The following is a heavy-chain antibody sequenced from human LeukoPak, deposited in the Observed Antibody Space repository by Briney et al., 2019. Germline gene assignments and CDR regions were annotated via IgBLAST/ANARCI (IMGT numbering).Heavy chain of an antibody. V-gene: IGHV3-23*01. Sequence: GGSLRLSCAASGFTFSTYAMSWVRQAPGKGLEGFAAISGGIMINTYYTDSVKGRFTISRDNSKNTLYLQMNSLRDDDTAVYYCAKDPVVGAPHVFDIWGQGTMVTVSS. CDR3: AKDPVVGAPHVFDI. D-gene: IGHD3-16*02. CDR1: GFTFSTYA. J-gene: IGHJ3*02. CDR2: ISGGIMINT.